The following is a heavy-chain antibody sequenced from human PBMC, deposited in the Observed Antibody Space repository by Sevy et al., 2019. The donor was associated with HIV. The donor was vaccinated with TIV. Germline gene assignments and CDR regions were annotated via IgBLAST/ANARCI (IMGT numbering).Heavy chain of an antibody. Sequence: GGSRRLSGAASGFSLNSYWMSWVRQAPGNGLEWVANIKQDGSVKYYVDPVKGRFTISGDNARNLLYLQMNSLRAEDTALYYCVRAIAADGSFWGQGTLVTVSS. CDR3: VRAIAADGSF. CDR2: IKQDGSVK. D-gene: IGHD6-13*01. J-gene: IGHJ4*02. V-gene: IGHV3-7*01. CDR1: GFSLNSYW.